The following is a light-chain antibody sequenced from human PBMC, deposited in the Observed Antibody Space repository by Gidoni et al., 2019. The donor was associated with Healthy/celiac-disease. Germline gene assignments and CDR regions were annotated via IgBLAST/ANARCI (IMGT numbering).Light chain of an antibody. J-gene: IGKJ4*01. CDR2: WAS. Sequence: DIVMTQSPDSLAVSLGERATINCKSSQSVLYSSNNKNYLAWYQQKPGQPPKLLIYWASTRESGVPDRFSGSGSGTDFTLTISSLQAEDVAVYYCQQYCSTPLTFGGXTKVEIK. V-gene: IGKV4-1*01. CDR3: QQYCSTPLT. CDR1: QSVLYSSNNKNY.